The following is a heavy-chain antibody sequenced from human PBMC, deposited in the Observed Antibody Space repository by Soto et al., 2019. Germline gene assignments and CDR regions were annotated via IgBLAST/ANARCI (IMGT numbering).Heavy chain of an antibody. D-gene: IGHD6-13*01. Sequence: GGSLKNSRKGFGYSFSRHWISWGRPMPGKSLEWMGRIDPSDSYTNYSPSFQGHVTISADRSISTAYLQWSSLKASDTAMYYCAITIAAAGRYYYYGMDVWGQGTTVTVSS. J-gene: IGHJ6*02. CDR3: AITIAAAGRYYYYGMDV. CDR1: GYSFSRHW. V-gene: IGHV5-10-1*01. CDR2: IDPSDSYT.